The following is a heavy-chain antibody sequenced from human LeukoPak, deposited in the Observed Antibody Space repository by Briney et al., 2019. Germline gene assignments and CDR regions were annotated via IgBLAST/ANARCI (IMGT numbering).Heavy chain of an antibody. V-gene: IGHV1-46*01. Sequence: ASVKVSCKASGYTFTSYYMHWVRQAPGQGLEWMGIINPSGGSTSYAQKFQGRVTMTRDTSTSTVCMELSSLRSEDTAVYYCARSFTSSGVLPAAMEYWGQGTLVTVSS. CDR3: ARSFTSSGVLPAAMEY. CDR1: GYTFTSYY. D-gene: IGHD2-2*01. J-gene: IGHJ4*02. CDR2: INPSGGST.